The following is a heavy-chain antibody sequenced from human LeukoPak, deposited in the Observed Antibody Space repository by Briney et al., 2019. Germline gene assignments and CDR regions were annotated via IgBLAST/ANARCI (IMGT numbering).Heavy chain of an antibody. V-gene: IGHV4-31*03. CDR3: ARVPRL. CDR1: GDSISSGNHY. J-gene: IGHJ3*01. Sequence: MTSESLSLTCTVSGDSISSGNHYWSWFRQHPGKGLEWIGYIYYSGIAFYNPSLQSRVNISIDTSKNQISLKLTSMSAADTGVYYCARVPRLWGQGTMVTVSS. D-gene: IGHD4-11*01. CDR2: IYYSGIA.